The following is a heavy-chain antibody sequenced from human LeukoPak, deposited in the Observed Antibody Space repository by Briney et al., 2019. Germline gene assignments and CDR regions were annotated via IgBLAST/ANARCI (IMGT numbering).Heavy chain of an antibody. CDR3: ATRYCSSTSCATYYMDV. D-gene: IGHD2-2*01. V-gene: IGHV1-69*05. J-gene: IGHJ6*03. CDR1: GGTFSSYA. CDR2: IIPIFGTA. Sequence: ASVKVSCKASGGTFSSYAISWVRQAPGQGLEWMGGIIPIFGTANYAQKFQGRVTITTDESTSTAYMELGSLRSEDTAVYYCATRYCSSTSCATYYMDVWGKGTTVTVSS.